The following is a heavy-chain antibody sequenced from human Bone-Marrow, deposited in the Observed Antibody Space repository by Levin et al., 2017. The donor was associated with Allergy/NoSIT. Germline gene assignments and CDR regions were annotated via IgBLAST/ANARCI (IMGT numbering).Heavy chain of an antibody. D-gene: IGHD3-9*01. CDR1: GFSFRSYG. Sequence: GESLKISCAASGFSFRSYGMHWVRQAPGKGLEWVGLISYDGSFTFYGDSVKGRFTISRDNSNNTLFLQMDSLRAEDTAIYFCAKSPTLTGYYEWFDPWGQGPLVTVSS. J-gene: IGHJ5*02. V-gene: IGHV3-30*18. CDR3: AKSPTLTGYYEWFDP. CDR2: ISYDGSFT.